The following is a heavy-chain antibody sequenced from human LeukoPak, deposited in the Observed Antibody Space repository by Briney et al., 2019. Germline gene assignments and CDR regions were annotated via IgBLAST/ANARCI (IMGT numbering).Heavy chain of an antibody. CDR1: GYTFTIYY. V-gene: IGHV1-46*01. CDR3: ARDQGVGYYDILTAAYYFDY. Sequence: ASVKVSCKASGYTFTIYYMHWVRQAPGQGLEWMGIINPSGGSTSYAQKFQGRVTMTRDTSTSTVYMELSSLRSEDTAVYYCARDQGVGYYDILTAAYYFDYWGQGTLVTVSS. J-gene: IGHJ4*02. D-gene: IGHD3-9*01. CDR2: INPSGGST.